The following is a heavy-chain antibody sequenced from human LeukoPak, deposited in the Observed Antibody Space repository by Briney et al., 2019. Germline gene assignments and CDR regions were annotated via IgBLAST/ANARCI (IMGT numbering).Heavy chain of an antibody. CDR3: VRLDSSGYLEY. CDR2: IYSGGST. CDR1: GFTVSSNY. V-gene: IGHV3-53*01. J-gene: IGHJ4*02. Sequence: GGSLRLSCAASGFTVSSNYMSWVRQAPGKGLEWVSVIYSGGSTYYADSVKGRFTISRDNAKNSLYLQMNSLRAEDTAVYYCVRLDSSGYLEYWGQGTLVTVSS. D-gene: IGHD3-22*01.